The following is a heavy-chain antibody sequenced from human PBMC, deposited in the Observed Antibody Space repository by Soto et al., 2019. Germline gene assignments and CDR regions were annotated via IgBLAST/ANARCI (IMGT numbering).Heavy chain of an antibody. J-gene: IGHJ6*02. CDR3: AIDFYDSSGYYSERYYYYGMDV. CDR1: GYTFTSYY. CDR2: INPSGGST. Sequence: GASVKVSCKASGYTFTSYYMHWVRQAPGQGLEWMGIINPSGGSTSYAQKFQGRVTMTRDTSTSTVYMELSSLRSEDTAVYYCAIDFYDSSGYYSERYYYYGMDVWGQGTTVTVSS. V-gene: IGHV1-46*01. D-gene: IGHD3-22*01.